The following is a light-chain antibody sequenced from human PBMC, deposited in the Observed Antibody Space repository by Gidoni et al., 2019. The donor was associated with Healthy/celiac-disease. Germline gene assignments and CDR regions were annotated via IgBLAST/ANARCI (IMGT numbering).Light chain of an antibody. J-gene: IGKJ2*01. CDR3: MQALQTPMYT. CDR2: LGS. Sequence: DIVRTQSPLSLPVTPGEPPSISCRISQSLLHSNGYNYLDWYLQKPGQSPQLLIDLGSNQDSRVPDRYSGSGSGTDFTLKISRVEDEDVGVYYCMQALQTPMYTFGQXTKLEIK. CDR1: QSLLHSNGYNY. V-gene: IGKV2-28*01.